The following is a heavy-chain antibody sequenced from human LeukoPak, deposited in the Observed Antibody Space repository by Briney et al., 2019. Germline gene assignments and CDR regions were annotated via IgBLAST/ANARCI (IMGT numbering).Heavy chain of an antibody. CDR1: GGTFSSYA. V-gene: IGHV1-69*05. CDR2: IIPIFGTA. CDR3: ARDAPRRGSWYFQH. J-gene: IGHJ1*01. Sequence: SVKVSCKAAGGTFSSYAISWVRQAPGQGLEWMGGIIPIFGTANYAQKFQGRVTITTDESTSTAYMELSSLRSEDTAVYYCARDAPRRGSWYFQHCGQGTLVTVSS. D-gene: IGHD6-13*01.